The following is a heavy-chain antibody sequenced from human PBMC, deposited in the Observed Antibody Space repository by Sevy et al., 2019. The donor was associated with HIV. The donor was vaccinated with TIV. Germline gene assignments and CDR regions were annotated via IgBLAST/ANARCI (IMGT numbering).Heavy chain of an antibody. Sequence: SLRLSCAASGFTFNSFAISWVRQAPGKGLEWVSGVSGSGDRTYYTDYMKGRFTVARDNSKNTLYLQIDNLRVEDTAVYYCAKATSAKATEDHFDYWGQGTLVTVSS. D-gene: IGHD5-12*01. CDR1: GFTFNSFA. CDR2: VSGSGDRT. CDR3: AKATSAKATEDHFDY. J-gene: IGHJ4*02. V-gene: IGHV3-23*01.